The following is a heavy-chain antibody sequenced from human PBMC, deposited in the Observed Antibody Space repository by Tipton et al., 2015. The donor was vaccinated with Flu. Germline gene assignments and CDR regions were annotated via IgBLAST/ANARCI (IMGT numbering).Heavy chain of an antibody. V-gene: IGHV4-59*06. D-gene: IGHD3-3*01. CDR3: ARDLVGDLDFWSGYHGWYFDL. Sequence: GLVKPSETLSLTCTVSGGSISSYYWSWIRQHPGKGLEWIGYIYYSGSTYYNPSLKSRVTISVDTSKNQFSLKLSSVTAADTAVYYCARDLVGDLDFWSGYHGWYFDLWGRGTLVTVSS. CDR2: IYYSGST. J-gene: IGHJ2*01. CDR1: GGSISSYY.